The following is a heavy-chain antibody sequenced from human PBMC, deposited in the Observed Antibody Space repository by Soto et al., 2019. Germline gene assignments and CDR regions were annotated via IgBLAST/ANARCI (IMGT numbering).Heavy chain of an antibody. CDR2: ISSSGSTM. V-gene: IGHV3-48*03. J-gene: IGHJ3*02. Sequence: VQLVESGGGVVQPGRSLRLSCAASGFTFSNYEMNWVRQAPGKGLEWVSYISSSGSTMYYAESVKGRFTISRDNAKNSLYLQMSSLRAEDTAVYYCARERTPDAFDIWGQGTMVTVSS. CDR3: ARERTPDAFDI. CDR1: GFTFSNYE. D-gene: IGHD2-15*01.